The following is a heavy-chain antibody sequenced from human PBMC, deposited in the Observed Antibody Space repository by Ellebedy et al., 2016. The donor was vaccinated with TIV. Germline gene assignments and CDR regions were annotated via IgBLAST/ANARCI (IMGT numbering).Heavy chain of an antibody. D-gene: IGHD1-1*01. J-gene: IGHJ3*02. Sequence: AASVKVSCKTSGYTFTGYYMHWVRQAPGQGLEWMGWINPNSGGTNYAQKFQGRVTMTRDTSISTAYMELSRLRSDDTAVYYCARAKAGTTGRGAFDIWGQGTMVTVSS. V-gene: IGHV1-2*02. CDR3: ARAKAGTTGRGAFDI. CDR1: GYTFTGYY. CDR2: INPNSGGT.